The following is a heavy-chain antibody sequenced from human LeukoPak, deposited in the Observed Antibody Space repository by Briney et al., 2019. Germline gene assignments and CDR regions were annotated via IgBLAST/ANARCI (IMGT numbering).Heavy chain of an antibody. V-gene: IGHV4-59*01. CDR1: GGSISSYY. J-gene: IGHJ4*02. D-gene: IGHD2-21*02. CDR2: IYSSGST. Sequence: SETLSLTCAVSGGSISSYYWSWIRQPPGKGLEWIGYIYSSGSTNYNPSLKSRITISVDTSKNQFSLKLSSVTAADTAVYYCARFAYCGGHCWYYFDYWGQGSLVTVSS. CDR3: ARFAYCGGHCWYYFDY.